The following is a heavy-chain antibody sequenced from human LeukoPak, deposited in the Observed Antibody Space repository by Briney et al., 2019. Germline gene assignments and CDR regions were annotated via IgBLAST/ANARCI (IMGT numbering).Heavy chain of an antibody. D-gene: IGHD3-22*01. J-gene: IGHJ4*02. V-gene: IGHV3-21*06. CDR2: ISPSSHYI. Sequence: GGSLRLSCAGSGFTFSNYSINWVRQAPGKGLEWVSSISPSSHYIYYADSVKGRFTISRDNAKNSLYVQMDSLRAEDTAVYYCARGDSSGYVCDYWGQGTLVTVSS. CDR3: ARGDSSGYVCDY. CDR1: GFTFSNYS.